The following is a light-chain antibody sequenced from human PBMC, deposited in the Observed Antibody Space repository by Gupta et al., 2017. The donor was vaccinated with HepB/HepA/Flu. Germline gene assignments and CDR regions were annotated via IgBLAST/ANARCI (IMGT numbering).Light chain of an antibody. CDR2: DVS. J-gene: IGLJ3*02. V-gene: IGLV2-14*01. Sequence: QSALTQPASVSGSPGQSITISCTGTSSDVGGYNYVSWYQQHPGKAPKLIIYDVSNRPSGVSNRFSGSKSGNTASLTISGLQAEDEADYYCSSYTRSSTLVIGGGTKLTVL. CDR1: SSDVGGYNY. CDR3: SSYTRSSTLV.